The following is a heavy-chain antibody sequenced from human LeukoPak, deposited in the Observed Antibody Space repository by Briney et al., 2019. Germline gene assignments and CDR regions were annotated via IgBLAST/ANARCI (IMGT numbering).Heavy chain of an antibody. Sequence: GGSLRLSCAASGFTFSSYAMHWVRQAPGKGLEWVAVISYDGSNKYYADSVKGRFTISRDNSKNTLYLQMNSLRAEDTAVYYCAKARYRAPDYWGQGTLVTVSS. CDR1: GFTFSSYA. CDR2: ISYDGSNK. D-gene: IGHD3-16*02. CDR3: AKARYRAPDY. J-gene: IGHJ4*02. V-gene: IGHV3-30-3*01.